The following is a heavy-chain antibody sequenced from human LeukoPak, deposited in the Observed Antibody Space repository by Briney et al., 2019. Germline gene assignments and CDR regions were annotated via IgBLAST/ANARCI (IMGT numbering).Heavy chain of an antibody. CDR2: IYPGDSDT. Sequence: GESLKISCKGSGYSFTSYWIGWVRQMPGKGLEWMGIIYPGDSDTRYSPSFRGQVTISADKSISTAYLQWSSLKASDTAMYYCARCVYGSGSSYYYYYYMDVWGKGTTVTVSS. CDR3: ARCVYGSGSSYYYYYYMDV. J-gene: IGHJ6*03. D-gene: IGHD3-10*01. CDR1: GYSFTSYW. V-gene: IGHV5-51*01.